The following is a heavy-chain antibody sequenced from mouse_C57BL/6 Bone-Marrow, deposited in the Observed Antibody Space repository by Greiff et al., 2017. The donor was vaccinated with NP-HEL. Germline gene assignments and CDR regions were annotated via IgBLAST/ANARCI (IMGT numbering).Heavy chain of an antibody. CDR2: IYPRSGNT. V-gene: IGHV1-81*01. D-gene: IGHD1-1*01. Sequence: QVQLKESGAELARPGASVTLSCKASGYTFTSYGISWVKQRPGQGLEWIGEIYPRSGNTYYNEKFKGKATLTADKSSSTAYMELRSLTSEDSAVYCCANDRPLYGSSLSYGYFDVWGTGTTVTVSS. J-gene: IGHJ1*03. CDR3: ANDRPLYGSSLSYGYFDV. CDR1: GYTFTSYG.